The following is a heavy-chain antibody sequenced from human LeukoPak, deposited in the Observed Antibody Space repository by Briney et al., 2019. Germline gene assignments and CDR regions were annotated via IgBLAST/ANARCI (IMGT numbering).Heavy chain of an antibody. D-gene: IGHD2-21*02. Sequence: GASVKVSCKASGYTFTSYAISWVRQAPGQGLEWMGGIIPIFGTANYAQKFQGRVTITTDESTSTAYMELSSLRSEDTAVYYCARQAYCGGDCYRFRLDYWGQGTLVTVSS. CDR3: ARQAYCGGDCYRFRLDY. CDR1: GYTFTSYA. CDR2: IIPIFGTA. V-gene: IGHV1-69*05. J-gene: IGHJ4*02.